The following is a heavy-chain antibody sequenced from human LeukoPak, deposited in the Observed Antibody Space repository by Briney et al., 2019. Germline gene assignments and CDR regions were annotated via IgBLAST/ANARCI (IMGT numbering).Heavy chain of an antibody. CDR2: ISGSGGST. D-gene: IGHD3-22*01. V-gene: IGHV3-23*01. Sequence: GGSLRLSCAASGFTLSTYAMNWVRQTPGKGLEWVSIISGSGGSTYYADSVKGRFTISRDNSKNTLYLQMNSLRAEDTAVYYCAKTPYDSSGYLYTYFDHGGQGTLVTVSS. CDR3: AKTPYDSSGYLYTYFDH. CDR1: GFTLSTYA. J-gene: IGHJ4*02.